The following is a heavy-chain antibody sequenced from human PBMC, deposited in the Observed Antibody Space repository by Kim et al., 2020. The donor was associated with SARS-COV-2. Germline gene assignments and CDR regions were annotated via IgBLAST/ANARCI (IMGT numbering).Heavy chain of an antibody. CDR2: ISSSSSYI. D-gene: IGHD2-2*01. V-gene: IGHV3-21*01. J-gene: IGHJ3*02. CDR1: GFTFSSYS. CDR3: ARELGYCSSTSCNGAFDI. Sequence: GGSLRLSCAASGFTFSSYSMNWVRQAPGKGLEWVSSISSSSSYIYYADSVKGRFTISRDNAKNSLYLQMNSLRAEDTAVYYCARELGYCSSTSCNGAFDIWGQGTMVTVSS.